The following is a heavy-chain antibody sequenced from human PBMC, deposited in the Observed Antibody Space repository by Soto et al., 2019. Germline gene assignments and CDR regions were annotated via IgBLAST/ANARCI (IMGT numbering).Heavy chain of an antibody. CDR2: ISGSGGTT. CDR1: VFTFSSYA. Sequence: EVQLLESGGGLVQPGGSLRLSCAASVFTFSSYAMSWVRQAPGKGLEWVSSISGSGGTTYYTDSVKGRFTISRDNSKNTLYLQMNSLRAEDTAEYYCARGYTNNDQWGQGTLVTVSS. CDR3: ARGYTNNDQ. J-gene: IGHJ5*02. D-gene: IGHD5-18*01. V-gene: IGHV3-23*01.